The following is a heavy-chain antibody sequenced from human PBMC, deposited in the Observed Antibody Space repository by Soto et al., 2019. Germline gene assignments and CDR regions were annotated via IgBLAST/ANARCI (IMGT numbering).Heavy chain of an antibody. V-gene: IGHV3-33*01. CDR2: IWHDGSNK. D-gene: IGHD3-10*01. CDR3: ARDFVNDYGNAGDDYFDY. Sequence: QAQLVESGGGVIQHGRSLRLSCLVSGFTFSSYGMHWVRQAPGKGLERVAVIWHDGSNKDYADSVKGRFAISRDNSKSTLYLQMNSLRVEDTAVYYCARDFVNDYGNAGDDYFDYWGKGTLVTVSS. J-gene: IGHJ4*02. CDR1: GFTFSSYG.